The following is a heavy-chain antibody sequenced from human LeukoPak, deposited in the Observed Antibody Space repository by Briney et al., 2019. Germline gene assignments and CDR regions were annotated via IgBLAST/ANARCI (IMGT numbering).Heavy chain of an antibody. Sequence: PSETLSLTCTVSGGSISSSSYYWGWIRQPPGKGLEWIGSIYYSGSTYYNPSLKSRVTISVDTSKNQFSLKLSSVTAADTAVYYCARLYSGYDYPLDYWGQGTLVTVSS. V-gene: IGHV4-39*07. J-gene: IGHJ4*02. CDR2: IYYSGST. D-gene: IGHD5-12*01. CDR1: GGSISSSSYY. CDR3: ARLYSGYDYPLDY.